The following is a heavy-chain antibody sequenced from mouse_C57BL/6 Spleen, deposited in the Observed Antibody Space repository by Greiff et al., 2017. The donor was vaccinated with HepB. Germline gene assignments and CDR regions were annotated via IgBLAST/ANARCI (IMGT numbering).Heavy chain of an antibody. D-gene: IGHD2-3*01. V-gene: IGHV1-50*01. CDR2: IDPSDSYT. CDR1: GYTFTSYW. J-gene: IGHJ3*01. CDR3: ARRMDAY. Sequence: VQLQQPGAELVKPGASVKLSCKASGYTFTSYWMQWVKQRPGQGLEWIGEIDPSDSYTNYNQKFKGKATLTVDTSSSTAYMQLSSLTSEDSAVYYCARRMDAYWGQGTLVTVSA.